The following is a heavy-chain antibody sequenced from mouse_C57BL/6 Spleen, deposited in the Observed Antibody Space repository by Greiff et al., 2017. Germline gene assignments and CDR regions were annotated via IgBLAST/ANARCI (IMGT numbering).Heavy chain of an antibody. CDR3: ARDLYYCDY. CDR1: GFTFSDYG. Sequence: EVQLVESGGGLVKPGGSVKLSCEASGFTFSDYGMHWVRQIPEKGLEWVAYISSGVGTINYADTVKGRFTISRDNATNTLFLQMTSLRSEDTAMYYCARDLYYCDYWGQGTTLTVSS. V-gene: IGHV5-17*01. CDR2: ISSGVGTI. J-gene: IGHJ2*01.